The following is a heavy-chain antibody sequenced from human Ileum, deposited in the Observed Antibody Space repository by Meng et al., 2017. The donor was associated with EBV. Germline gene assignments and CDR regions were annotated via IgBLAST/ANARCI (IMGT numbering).Heavy chain of an antibody. Sequence: QVRLQESGPVLVEHWGTLSPTCAVSGGSIRSSNWWSWGRQPPGKGLEWIGEIYHSGSTNYNPSLKSRVTISVDKSKNQFSLNLSSVTAADTAVYYCARVGQWLPIDYWGQGTLVHVAS. CDR2: IYHSGST. J-gene: IGHJ4*02. CDR1: GGSIRSSNW. CDR3: ARVGQWLPIDY. V-gene: IGHV4-4*02. D-gene: IGHD6-19*01.